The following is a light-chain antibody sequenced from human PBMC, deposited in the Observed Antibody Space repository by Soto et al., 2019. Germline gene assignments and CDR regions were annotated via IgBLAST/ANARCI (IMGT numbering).Light chain of an antibody. V-gene: IGLV2-23*02. J-gene: IGLJ1*01. CDR3: CSYAGTVAYG. Sequence: QSVLAQPASVSESPGKSIILSSACTSSDVGPYNLVSWYQQHPGKAPKLIICEVNTRPSGISNRFSGSKSGDKASLTISGLQAEDEADYFCCSYAGTVAYGFGTGTKVTVL. CDR1: SSDVGPYNL. CDR2: EVN.